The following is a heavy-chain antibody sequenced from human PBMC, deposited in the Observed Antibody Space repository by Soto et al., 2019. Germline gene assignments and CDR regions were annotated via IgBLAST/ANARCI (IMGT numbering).Heavy chain of an antibody. D-gene: IGHD5-12*01. V-gene: IGHV3-30*18. CDR1: GFTFSSYG. J-gene: IGHJ4*02. Sequence: QVQLVESGGGVVQPGRSLRLSCAASGFTFSSYGMHWVRQAPGKGLEWVAVISYDGSNKYYAASVKGRFTISRDNSKNTLYLPMNSLRAEDTAVYYCAKDLAEMATSLRFDYWGQGTLVTVSS. CDR2: ISYDGSNK. CDR3: AKDLAEMATSLRFDY.